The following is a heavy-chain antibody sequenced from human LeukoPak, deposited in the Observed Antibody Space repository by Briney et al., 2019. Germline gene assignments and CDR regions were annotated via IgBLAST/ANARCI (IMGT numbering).Heavy chain of an antibody. CDR2: IIPILGIA. D-gene: IGHD6-19*01. CDR1: GGTFSSYA. CDR3: ARGLPHPSDIGYSSGWYFDY. J-gene: IGHJ4*02. Sequence: ASVKVSCKASGGTFSSYAISWVRQAPGQGLEWMGRIIPILGIANYAQKFQGRVTITADKSTSTAYMELSSLRSEDTAVYYCARGLPHPSDIGYSSGWYFDYWGQGTLVTVSS. V-gene: IGHV1-69*04.